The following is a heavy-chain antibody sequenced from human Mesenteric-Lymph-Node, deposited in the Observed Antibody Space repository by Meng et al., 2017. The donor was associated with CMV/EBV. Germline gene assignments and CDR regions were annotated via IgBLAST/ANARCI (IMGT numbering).Heavy chain of an antibody. D-gene: IGHD3-10*01. J-gene: IGHJ3*02. CDR2: IKQDGSEK. V-gene: IGHV3-7*01. Sequence: LSLTCAASGFLFSRYWMSWVRQAPGKGLEWVANIKQDGSEKYSVDSGRFSISRDNAKNSLYLQMNSLRVEDTALYFCARDRWLGELSNNEDAFDIWGQGIMVTVSS. CDR1: GFLFSRYW. CDR3: ARDRWLGELSNNEDAFDI.